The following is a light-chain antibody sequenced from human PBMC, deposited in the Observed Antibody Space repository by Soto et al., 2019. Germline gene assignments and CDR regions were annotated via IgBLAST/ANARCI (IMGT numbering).Light chain of an antibody. CDR2: DVG. Sequence: QPVLTQPASVSGSPGQSITISCTGTSSDVGGYNYVSWYQHHPGKAPKLMIFDVGNRPSGVSNRFSGSKSGSTASLTISGLQPEDEADYYCSSYTTSNTRQIVFGTGTKVTVL. CDR1: SSDVGGYNY. J-gene: IGLJ1*01. CDR3: SSYTTSNTRQIV. V-gene: IGLV2-14*03.